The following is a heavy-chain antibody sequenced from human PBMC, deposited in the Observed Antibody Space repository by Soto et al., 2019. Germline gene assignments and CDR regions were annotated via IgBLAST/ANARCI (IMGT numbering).Heavy chain of an antibody. CDR2: MNPNTGHT. D-gene: IGHD2-2*01. V-gene: IGHV1-8*02. Sequence: QVQLVQSGAEVKKPGASVKVSCKAPGYTFTSHDINWMRQATGQGLEWMGWMNPNTGHTNYAQKCQGRVTMARDTAINTAYMELSNLRSEDTSIYYCASDMSTTWGQGTPVAVSA. J-gene: IGHJ5*02. CDR1: GYTFTSHD. CDR3: ASDMSTT.